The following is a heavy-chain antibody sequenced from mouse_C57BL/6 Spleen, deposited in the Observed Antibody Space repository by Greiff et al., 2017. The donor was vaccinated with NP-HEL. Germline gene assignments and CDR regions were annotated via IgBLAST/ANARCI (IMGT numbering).Heavy chain of an antibody. V-gene: IGHV1-54*01. CDR2: INPGSGGT. CDR3: ARGGLRVYFDY. D-gene: IGHD2-4*01. Sequence: QVQLQQSGAELVRPGTSVKVSCKASGYAFTNYLIEWVKQRPGQGLEWIGVINPGSGGTNYNEKFKGKATLTADESSSTAYLQLSSLTSEDSAVYCCARGGLRVYFDYWGQGTTLTVSS. CDR1: GYAFTNYL. J-gene: IGHJ2*01.